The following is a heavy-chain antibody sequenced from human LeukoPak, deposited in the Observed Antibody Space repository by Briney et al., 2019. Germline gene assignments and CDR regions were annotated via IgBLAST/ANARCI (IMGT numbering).Heavy chain of an antibody. Sequence: ASVKVSCKASGGTFSSYAISWVRQAPGQGLEWMGWISAYNGNTNYAQKLQGRVTMTTDTSTSTAYMELRSLRSDDTAVYYCARAPGIVVVVAAIDWGQGTLVTVSS. CDR1: GGTFSSYA. CDR3: ARAPGIVVVVAAID. D-gene: IGHD2-15*01. CDR2: ISAYNGNT. V-gene: IGHV1-18*01. J-gene: IGHJ4*02.